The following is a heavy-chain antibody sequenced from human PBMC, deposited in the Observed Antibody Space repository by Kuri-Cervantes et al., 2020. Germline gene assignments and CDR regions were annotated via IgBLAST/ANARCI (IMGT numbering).Heavy chain of an antibody. D-gene: IGHD3-16*01. Sequence: SVQVSCKASGFTFTSSAVQWVRQARGQRLEWIGWIVVGSGNTNYAQKFQARVTITRDMSTSTAYMELSSLRSEDTAVYYCAGQGDTVIPGWYFYLWGRGTLVTVSS. V-gene: IGHV1-58*01. CDR2: IVVGSGNT. CDR3: AGQGDTVIPGWYFYL. CDR1: GFTFTSSA. J-gene: IGHJ2*01.